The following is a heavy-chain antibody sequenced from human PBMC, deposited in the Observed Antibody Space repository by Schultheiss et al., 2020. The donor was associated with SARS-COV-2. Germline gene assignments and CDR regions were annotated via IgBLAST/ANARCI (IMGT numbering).Heavy chain of an antibody. Sequence: ASVKVSCKASGYTFTSYGISWVRQAPGQGLEWMGWISAYNGNTDYAQKLQGRVTMTTDTSTSTAHMELRSLRSDDTAVYYCAMTTRLRYFDWLPDYGMDVWGQGTTVTVSS. D-gene: IGHD3-9*01. V-gene: IGHV1-18*01. CDR1: GYTFTSYG. J-gene: IGHJ6*02. CDR2: ISAYNGNT. CDR3: AMTTRLRYFDWLPDYGMDV.